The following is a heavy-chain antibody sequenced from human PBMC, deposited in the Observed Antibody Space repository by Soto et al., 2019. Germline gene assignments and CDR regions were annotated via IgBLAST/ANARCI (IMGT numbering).Heavy chain of an antibody. Sequence: QVRLQESGPGLVKPSETLSLTCTVSGASIFGYSWGWLRQPPGMGLEWIGHMHYSGSAIYNPSLKSRATISADTSKNQFSLELSTVTAADTAVYYCARRFGQSCSGVSCYLYFDAWGQGTLVTVSS. CDR3: ARRFGQSCSGVSCYLYFDA. J-gene: IGHJ5*02. CDR1: GASIFGYS. V-gene: IGHV4-59*08. CDR2: MHYSGSA. D-gene: IGHD2-15*01.